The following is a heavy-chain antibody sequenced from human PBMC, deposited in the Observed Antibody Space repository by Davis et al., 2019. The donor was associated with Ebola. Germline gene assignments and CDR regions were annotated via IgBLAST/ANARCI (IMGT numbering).Heavy chain of an antibody. Sequence: ASVKVSCKASGYTFTSYGISWVRQAPGQGLEWMGIINPSGGSTSYAQKFQGRVTMTRDTSTSTVYMELSSLRSEDTAVYYCAREALVPAAPARLYYYYGMDVWGQGTTVTVSS. V-gene: IGHV1-46*01. D-gene: IGHD2-2*01. CDR3: AREALVPAAPARLYYYYGMDV. CDR1: GYTFTSYG. J-gene: IGHJ6*02. CDR2: INPSGGST.